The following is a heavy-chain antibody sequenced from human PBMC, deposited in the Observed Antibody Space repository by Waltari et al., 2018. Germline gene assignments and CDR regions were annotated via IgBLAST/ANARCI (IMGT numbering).Heavy chain of an antibody. J-gene: IGHJ3*02. CDR1: GGSFSGYY. Sequence: QVQLQQWGAGLLKPSETLSLTCAVYGGSFSGYYWRWIRQPPGKGLEWIGEINHSGSTNYNPSLKSRVTISVDTSKNQFSLKLSSVTAADTAVYYCARGREAVAGRDDAFDIWGQGTMVTVSS. V-gene: IGHV4-34*01. CDR2: INHSGST. D-gene: IGHD6-19*01. CDR3: ARGREAVAGRDDAFDI.